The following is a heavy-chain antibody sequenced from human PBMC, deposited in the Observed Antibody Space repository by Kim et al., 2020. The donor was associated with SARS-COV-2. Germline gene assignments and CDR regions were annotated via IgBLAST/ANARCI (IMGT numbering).Heavy chain of an antibody. D-gene: IGHD4-17*01. CDR2: T. J-gene: IGHJ4*02. Sequence: TKDGQKVKGRVIMTTDTSTNTAYLELWSLRYDDTAMYYCARGAYGDVSFDYWGQGTLVTVSS. CDR3: ARGAYGDVSFDY. V-gene: IGHV1-18*01.